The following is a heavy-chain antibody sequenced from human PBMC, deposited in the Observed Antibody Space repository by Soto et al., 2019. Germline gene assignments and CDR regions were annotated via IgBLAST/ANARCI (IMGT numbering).Heavy chain of an antibody. D-gene: IGHD5-18*01. CDR1: GFTFSSYW. V-gene: IGHV3-74*01. Sequence: EVQLVESGGGLVQPGGSLRLSCAASGFTFSSYWMHWVRQAPGKGLVWVSRINSDGSSTSYADSVKGRFTISRDNAKNTLYLQMNSLRADDTAVYYCASPAMVRVGAFDIWGQGTMVTVSS. CDR3: ASPAMVRVGAFDI. CDR2: INSDGSST. J-gene: IGHJ3*02.